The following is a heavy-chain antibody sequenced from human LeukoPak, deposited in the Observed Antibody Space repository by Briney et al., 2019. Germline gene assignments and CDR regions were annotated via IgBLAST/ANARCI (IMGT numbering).Heavy chain of an antibody. CDR2: IYYSGST. Sequence: PSETLSLTCTVSGGSINNYYWSWIRRPPGKRLEWIGYIYYSGSTNYNPSLKSRVTISLDTSKNQFSLRLSSVTAADTAVYYCPRGRGNFDYWGQGTLVTVSS. CDR3: PRGRGNFDY. D-gene: IGHD2-15*01. V-gene: IGHV4-59*01. J-gene: IGHJ4*02. CDR1: GGSINNYY.